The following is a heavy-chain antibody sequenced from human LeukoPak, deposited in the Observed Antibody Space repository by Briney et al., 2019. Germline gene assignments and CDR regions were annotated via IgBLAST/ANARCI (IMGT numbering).Heavy chain of an antibody. CDR2: ISRNSGGT. Sequence: ASVKVSCKASGYTFTGYYMHWVRQAPGQGLEWMGWISRNSGGTNYAQKFQGRVAMTRDTSISTVYMELSRLRSDDTAVYYCARADLSPTYDYVWGSYRYGYFDYWGQGTLVTVSS. D-gene: IGHD3-16*02. J-gene: IGHJ4*02. CDR1: GYTFTGYY. CDR3: ARADLSPTYDYVWGSYRYGYFDY. V-gene: IGHV1-2*02.